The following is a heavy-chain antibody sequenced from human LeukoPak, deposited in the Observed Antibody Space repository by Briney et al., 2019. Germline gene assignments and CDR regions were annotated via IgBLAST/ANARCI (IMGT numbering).Heavy chain of an antibody. CDR2: ISSSSTI. CDR1: GFTFSSYS. Sequence: GGSLRPSCAASGFTFSSYSMNWVRQAPGKGLEWVSYISSSSTIYYADSVKGRFTIPRDNAKNSLYLQMNSLRAEDTAVYYCARVPSGCSGGSCYSDYYYYGMDVWGQGTTVTVSS. D-gene: IGHD2-15*01. V-gene: IGHV3-48*01. CDR3: ARVPSGCSGGSCYSDYYYYGMDV. J-gene: IGHJ6*02.